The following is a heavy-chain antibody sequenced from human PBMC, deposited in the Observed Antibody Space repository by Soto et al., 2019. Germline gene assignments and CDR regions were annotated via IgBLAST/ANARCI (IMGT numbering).Heavy chain of an antibody. CDR2: VSAYNGNT. J-gene: IGHJ4*02. Sequence: QVQLVQSGAEVKKPGASMKVSCKASGFTFTSYGISWVQQAPGQGLEWMGWVSAYNGNTHYAQKLQGRVTMTTDTSTTTAYMELRSLRSDYTAVYYCSRGGSCWLPHEDYWGQGTLVTVSS. CDR1: GFTFTSYG. V-gene: IGHV1-18*01. D-gene: IGHD6-19*01. CDR3: SRGGSCWLPHEDY.